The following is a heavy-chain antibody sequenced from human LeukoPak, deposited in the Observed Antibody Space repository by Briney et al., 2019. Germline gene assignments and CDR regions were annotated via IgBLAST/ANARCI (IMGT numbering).Heavy chain of an antibody. Sequence: GGSLRLSCAVSGFTFSNYWMTWVRQAPGKGLEWLANIKHDGSGPSYLDSVKGRFTISRDNASNSLSLQMSRLRAEDTAVYYCARAREITVSGTDYFDYWGQGTLVTVSS. CDR2: IKHDGSGP. CDR1: GFTFSNYW. V-gene: IGHV3-7*01. CDR3: ARAREITVSGTDYFDY. D-gene: IGHD6-19*01. J-gene: IGHJ4*02.